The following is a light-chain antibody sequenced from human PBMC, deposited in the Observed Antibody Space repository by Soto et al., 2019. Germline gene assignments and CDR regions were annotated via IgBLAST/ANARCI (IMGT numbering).Light chain of an antibody. J-gene: IGKJ1*01. CDR3: QQLEA. CDR1: QGISSY. CDR2: AAS. V-gene: IGKV1-9*01. Sequence: DIQLTQSPSFLSASVGDRVTITCRASQGISSYLAWYQQKPGKAPKILIYAASTLQSGVPSRFSGSRSGTEFPLTISSLQPEDFATYYCQQLEAFGQGTKVEIK.